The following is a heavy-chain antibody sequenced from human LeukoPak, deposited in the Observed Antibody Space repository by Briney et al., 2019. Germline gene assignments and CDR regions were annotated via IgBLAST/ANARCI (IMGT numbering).Heavy chain of an antibody. CDR3: ARASSKQLAGYLPDGFDI. J-gene: IGHJ3*02. CDR1: GFTFSSYS. Sequence: GGSLRLSCAASGFTFSSYSMNWVRQAPGKGLEWVASISSSGTYVYYADSVKGRFTISRSNAKISLSLQMNSLRADDAAVYYCARASSKQLAGYLPDGFDIWGQGTMVTVSS. V-gene: IGHV3-21*01. CDR2: ISSSGTYV. D-gene: IGHD3-9*01.